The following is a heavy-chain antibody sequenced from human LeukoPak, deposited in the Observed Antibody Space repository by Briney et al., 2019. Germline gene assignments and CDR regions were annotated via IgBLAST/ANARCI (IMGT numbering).Heavy chain of an antibody. Sequence: PSGTLSLTCAVSGGSSSSSNWWSWVRQPPGKGLEWIGEIYHSGSTNYNPSLKSRVTISVDKSKNQFSLKLSSVTAADTAVYYWAGGGGGWFGEPLDYWGQGTLVTVSS. J-gene: IGHJ4*02. V-gene: IGHV4-4*02. CDR3: AGGGGGWFGEPLDY. D-gene: IGHD3-10*01. CDR2: IYHSGST. CDR1: GGSSSSSNW.